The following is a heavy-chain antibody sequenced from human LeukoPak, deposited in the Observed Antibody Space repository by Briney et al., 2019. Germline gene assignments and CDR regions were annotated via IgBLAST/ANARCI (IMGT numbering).Heavy chain of an antibody. CDR2: INHSGST. Sequence: SETLSLTCAVYGGSFSGYYWSWIRQPPGKGLEWIGEINHSGSTNYNPSLKSRVTISVDTSKNQFSLKLSSVTAADTAVYYCARRVAVAGKAGFDYWGQGTLVTVSS. CDR3: ARRVAVAGKAGFDY. CDR1: GGSFSGYY. D-gene: IGHD6-19*01. J-gene: IGHJ4*02. V-gene: IGHV4-34*01.